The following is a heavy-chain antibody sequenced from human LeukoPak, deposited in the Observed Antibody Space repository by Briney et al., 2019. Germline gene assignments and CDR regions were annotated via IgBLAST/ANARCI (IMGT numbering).Heavy chain of an antibody. CDR2: IYLGDSDT. V-gene: IGHV5-51*01. CDR1: GYSFTTNW. J-gene: IGHJ4*02. Sequence: GESLKISCKGSGYSFTTNWIGWVRQMPGKGLEWMGIIYLGDSDTRYSPSFQGQVTISADKSISTAYLQWSSLKASDTAMYYCARALYYYDSSGYYYYFDYWGQGTLVTVSS. CDR3: ARALYYYDSSGYYYYFDY. D-gene: IGHD3-22*01.